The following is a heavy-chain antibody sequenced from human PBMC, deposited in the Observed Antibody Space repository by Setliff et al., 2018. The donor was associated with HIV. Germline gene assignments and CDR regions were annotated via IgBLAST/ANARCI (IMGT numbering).Heavy chain of an antibody. D-gene: IGHD1-1*01. CDR2: INYSGST. V-gene: IGHV4-59*08. CDR3: ARHAPRNHDLAGVFYPYYMDV. J-gene: IGHJ6*03. CDR1: GGSISSFY. Sequence: LSLTCTVSGGSISSFYWSWIRQPPGKGLEWIGYINYSGSTSYNPSLKSRVTKPVDTSKTQFSLKLSSVTAADTAVYYCARHAPRNHDLAGVFYPYYMDVWGKGTTVTVSS.